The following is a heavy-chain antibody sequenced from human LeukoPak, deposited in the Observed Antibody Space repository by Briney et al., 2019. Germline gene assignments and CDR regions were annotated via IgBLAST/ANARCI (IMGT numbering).Heavy chain of an antibody. CDR1: GYTFTSYY. V-gene: IGHV1-46*01. Sequence: ASVQVSCKASGYTFTSYYMHWVRQAPGQGLEWMGIINPSGGSTSYAQKFQGRVTMTRDTSTSTVYMELSSLRSEDTAVYYCARDHVYYDSSGYSLRFDYWGQGTLVTVSS. CDR2: INPSGGST. CDR3: ARDHVYYDSSGYSLRFDY. J-gene: IGHJ4*02. D-gene: IGHD3-22*01.